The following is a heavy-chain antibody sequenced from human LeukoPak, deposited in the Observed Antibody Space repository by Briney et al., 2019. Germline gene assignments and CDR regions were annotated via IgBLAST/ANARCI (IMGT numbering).Heavy chain of an antibody. V-gene: IGHV4-38-2*02. J-gene: IGHJ4*02. Sequence: KPSETLSLTCTVSGYSISSGYYWGWIRQPPGKGLEWIGSIYHSGSTYYNPSLKSRVTISVDTSKNQFSLKLSSVTAADTAVYYCARRGLCSGGSCTFDYWGQGTLVTVSS. CDR2: IYHSGST. D-gene: IGHD2-15*01. CDR1: GYSISSGYY. CDR3: ARRGLCSGGSCTFDY.